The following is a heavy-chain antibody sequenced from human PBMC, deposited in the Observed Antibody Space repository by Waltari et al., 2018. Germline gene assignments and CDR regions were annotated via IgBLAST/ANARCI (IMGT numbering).Heavy chain of an antibody. D-gene: IGHD1-26*01. CDR1: GGTFSSYA. J-gene: IGHJ4*02. CDR3: ARGDGGIQSGSYYPTFDY. Sequence: QVQLVQSGAEVKKPGSSVKVSCKASGGTFSSYAISWVRQAPGQGLEWMGGIIPIFGTANSAQKFQGRVTITTDESTSTAYMELSSLRSEDTAVYYCARGDGGIQSGSYYPTFDYWGQGTLVTVSS. CDR2: IIPIFGTA. V-gene: IGHV1-69*05.